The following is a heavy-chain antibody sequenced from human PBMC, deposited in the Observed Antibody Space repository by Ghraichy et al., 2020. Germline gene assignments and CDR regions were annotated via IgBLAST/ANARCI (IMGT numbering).Heavy chain of an antibody. J-gene: IGHJ6*02. D-gene: IGHD4-17*01. Sequence: GGSLRLSCAASGFTFSSYGMHWVRQAPGKGLEWVAVIWYDGSNKYYADSVKGRFTISRDNSKNTLYLQMNSLRAEDTAVYYCARDVGDRYGDFDEDYYYYGMDVWGQGTTVTVSS. CDR1: GFTFSSYG. V-gene: IGHV3-33*01. CDR3: ARDVGDRYGDFDEDYYYYGMDV. CDR2: IWYDGSNK.